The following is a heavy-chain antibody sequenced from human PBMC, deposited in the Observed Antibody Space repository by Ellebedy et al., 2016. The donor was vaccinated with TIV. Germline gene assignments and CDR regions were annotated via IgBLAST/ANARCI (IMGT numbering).Heavy chain of an antibody. CDR3: ARAGEKWELNY. CDR1: GSILSNSA. D-gene: IGHD1-26*01. Sequence: GGSLRLSCAASGSILSNSAMFWVRQAPGKGLAWVAVISYDGSNKDYADSVKGRFTVSRDGSKNTLYLEMNSLRLDDTAVYYCARAGEKWELNYWGQGALVTVSS. J-gene: IGHJ4*02. CDR2: ISYDGSNK. V-gene: IGHV3-30*04.